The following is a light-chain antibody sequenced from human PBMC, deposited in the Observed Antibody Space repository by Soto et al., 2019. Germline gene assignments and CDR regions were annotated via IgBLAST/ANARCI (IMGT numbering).Light chain of an antibody. J-gene: IGLJ1*01. V-gene: IGLV2-11*01. Sequence: QSALTQPRSVSGSPGQSVTISCTGTSSDVGGYNYVSWYQQHPGKAPKLLIFSDNNRPSGVPDRFSGSKSGTSASLAITGLRAEDEADYYCQSYDNNSDYVFGTGTKVTVL. CDR2: SDN. CDR3: QSYDNNSDYV. CDR1: SSDVGGYNY.